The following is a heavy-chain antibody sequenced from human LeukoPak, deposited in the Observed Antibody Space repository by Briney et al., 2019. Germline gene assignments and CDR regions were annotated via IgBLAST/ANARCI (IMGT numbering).Heavy chain of an antibody. CDR3: ARSGSGWFDY. D-gene: IGHD6-19*01. CDR2: MYSGGDT. Sequence: PGRSLRLSCAASGFAVSNNYMSWLRQAPGKRLEWVSVMYSGGDTYYSDSVKGRFTISRDSSKNTLYLQMNSLRVEDTAMYYCARSGSGWFDYWGQGTLVTVSS. V-gene: IGHV3-53*01. CDR1: GFAVSNNY. J-gene: IGHJ4*02.